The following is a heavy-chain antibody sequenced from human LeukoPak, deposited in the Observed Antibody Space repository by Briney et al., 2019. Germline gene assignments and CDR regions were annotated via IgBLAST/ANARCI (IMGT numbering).Heavy chain of an antibody. CDR2: SYSGGNA. J-gene: IGHJ3*01. CDR1: GASTSAYY. V-gene: IGHV4-59*01. CDR3: AHSKRGGGYYINAFAV. D-gene: IGHD1-26*01. Sequence: PSETLSLTCTVSGASTSAYYWSWIRQPPGKGLEWIGYSYSGGNANYNPSLKSRVTISIDPSENQFSLRLTSVTAADTAIYFCAHSKRGGGYYINAFAVWGQGALVTISS.